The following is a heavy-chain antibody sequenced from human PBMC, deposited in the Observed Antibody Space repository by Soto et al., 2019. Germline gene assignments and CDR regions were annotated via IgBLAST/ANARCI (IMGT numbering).Heavy chain of an antibody. Sequence: SETLSLTCTVSGGSISSYYWSWIRQPPGKGLEWIGYIYYSGSTNYNPSLKSRVTISVDTSKNQFSLKLSSVTAADTAVYYCARDRSSFDYWGQGTLVTVSS. V-gene: IGHV4-59*01. CDR3: ARDRSSFDY. CDR2: IYYSGST. D-gene: IGHD6-6*01. CDR1: GGSISSYY. J-gene: IGHJ4*02.